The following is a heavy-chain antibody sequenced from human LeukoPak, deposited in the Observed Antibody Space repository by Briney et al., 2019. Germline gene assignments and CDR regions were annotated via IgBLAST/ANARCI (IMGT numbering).Heavy chain of an antibody. CDR2: LNPSGDQR. CDR3: ARGGVVSRGQWLCADY. V-gene: IGHV1-46*01. Sequence: WASVKVSCKTSGYTLSTYYMHWVRQAPGQGLEWMGILNPSGDQRIYAQKFQDRVTMTWDTSTSTVYMGLNSLTSDDTAVYYCARGGVVSRGQWLCADYWGQGALVTVSS. J-gene: IGHJ4*02. D-gene: IGHD6-19*01. CDR1: GYTLSTYY.